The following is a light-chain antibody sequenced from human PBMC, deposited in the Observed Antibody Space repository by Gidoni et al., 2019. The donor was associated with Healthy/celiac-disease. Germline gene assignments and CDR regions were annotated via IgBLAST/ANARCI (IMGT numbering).Light chain of an antibody. Sequence: DIQMTQSPSSLSASVGDRVTITCRESQSISSYLNWYQQKPGKAPKILIYAASSLQSGVPSRFSGSGSGTDFTLTSSSLQPEDFATYYCQQSYSTRYTFGQGTKLEIK. CDR3: QQSYSTRYT. CDR1: QSISSY. J-gene: IGKJ2*01. V-gene: IGKV1-39*01. CDR2: AAS.